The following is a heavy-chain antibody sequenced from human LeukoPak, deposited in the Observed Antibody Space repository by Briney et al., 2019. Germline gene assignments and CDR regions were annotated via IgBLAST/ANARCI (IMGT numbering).Heavy chain of an antibody. CDR2: ISYDGSNK. V-gene: IGHV3-30*04. CDR1: GFTFSSYA. Sequence: PGGSLRLSCAASGFTFSSYAMHWVRQAPGKGLEWVAVISYDGSNKYYADSVKGRFTISRDNAKNSLYLQMNSLRAEDTAVYYCAREYSSGWYLLHHYYYYGMDVWGQGTTVTVSS. J-gene: IGHJ6*02. D-gene: IGHD6-19*01. CDR3: AREYSSGWYLLHHYYYYGMDV.